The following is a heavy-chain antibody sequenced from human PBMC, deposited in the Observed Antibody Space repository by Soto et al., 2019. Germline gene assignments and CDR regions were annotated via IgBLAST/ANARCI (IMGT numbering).Heavy chain of an antibody. D-gene: IGHD3-16*02. CDR2: IIPIFGTA. CDR1: GGTFSSYA. V-gene: IGHV1-69*13. CDR3: GSLITFGGVIDPGY. Sequence: SVKVSCKASGGTFSSYAIIWVRQAPGQGLEWMGGIIPIFGTANYAQKFQGRVTITADESTSTAYMELSSLGSEDTAVYYWGSLITFGGVIDPGYWGQGTLVTVSS. J-gene: IGHJ4*02.